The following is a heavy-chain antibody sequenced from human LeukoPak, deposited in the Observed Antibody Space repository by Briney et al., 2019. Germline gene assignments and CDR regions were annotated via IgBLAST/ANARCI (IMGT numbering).Heavy chain of an antibody. J-gene: IGHJ4*02. CDR2: IYTSGST. V-gene: IGHV4-61*02. Sequence: SETLSLTCTVSGGSISSGSYYWSWIRQPAGKGLEWIGRIYTSGSTNYSPSLKSRVTISVDTSKNQFSLKLSSVTAADTAVYYCARKDYYGSGSYGGFDYWGQGTLVTVSS. CDR1: GGSISSGSYY. D-gene: IGHD3-10*01. CDR3: ARKDYYGSGSYGGFDY.